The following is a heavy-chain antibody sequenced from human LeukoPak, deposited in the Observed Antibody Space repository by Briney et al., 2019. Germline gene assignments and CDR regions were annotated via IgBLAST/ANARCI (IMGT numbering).Heavy chain of an antibody. V-gene: IGHV1-18*01. J-gene: IGHJ6*02. D-gene: IGHD2-21*02. CDR3: ASHSPEGGLTDYYYYGMDV. CDR1: GYTFTSYG. CDR2: ISAYNGNT. Sequence: GASVTVSCKASGYTFTSYGISWVRQAPGQGLEWMGWISAYNGNTNYAQKLQGRVTMTTDTSTSTAYMELRSLRSDDTAVYYCASHSPEGGLTDYYYYGMDVWGQGTTVTVSS.